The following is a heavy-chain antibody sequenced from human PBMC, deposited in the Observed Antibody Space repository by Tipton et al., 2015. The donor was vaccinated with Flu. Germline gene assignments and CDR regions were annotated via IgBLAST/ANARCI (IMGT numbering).Heavy chain of an antibody. Sequence: TLSLTCSVSGDSIDSRYYWGWIRQPPGKGLEWIGNVHRTGSPYYNPSLRSRVIMTVDGAKNQFSLRLTSVTATDTAVYYCVRRDYSNYVSEPKNWFDPWGPGTLVTVSS. D-gene: IGHD4-11*01. V-gene: IGHV4-38-2*01. CDR2: VHRTGSP. CDR3: VRRDYSNYVSEPKNWFDP. J-gene: IGHJ5*02. CDR1: GDSIDSRYY.